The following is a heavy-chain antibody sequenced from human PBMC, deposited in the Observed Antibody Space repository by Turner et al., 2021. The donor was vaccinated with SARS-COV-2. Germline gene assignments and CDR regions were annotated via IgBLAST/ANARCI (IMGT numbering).Heavy chain of an antibody. D-gene: IGHD4-4*01. Sequence: QVQLVESGGGVGQPGRSLRHSCAASDFTFSSYGMHWVPQAPGKGLEGVAVISYDGNNKYYADSVKGRFTISRDNSKNTLYLQMNSLRAEDTAVYYCAKQLGLYSNPMYYFDYWGQGTLVTVSS. CDR1: DFTFSSYG. CDR2: ISYDGNNK. J-gene: IGHJ4*02. CDR3: AKQLGLYSNPMYYFDY. V-gene: IGHV3-30*18.